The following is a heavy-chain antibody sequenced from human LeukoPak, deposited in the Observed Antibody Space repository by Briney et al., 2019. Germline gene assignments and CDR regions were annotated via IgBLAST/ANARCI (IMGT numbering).Heavy chain of an antibody. D-gene: IGHD4-11*01. CDR1: GFTFSSYW. CDR2: IDNDGSDT. V-gene: IGHV3-74*01. CDR3: ARDLSTATVTTGGDADY. J-gene: IGHJ4*02. Sequence: GGSLRLSCAASGFTFSSYWIHWVRQAPGKGLAWVSRIDNDGSDTIFADSVKGRFTLSRDNAKNSLYLQMNSLRAEDTAVYYCARDLSTATVTTGGDADYWGQGTLVTVSS.